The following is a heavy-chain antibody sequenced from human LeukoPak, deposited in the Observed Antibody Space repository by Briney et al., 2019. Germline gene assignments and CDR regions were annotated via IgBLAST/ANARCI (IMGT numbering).Heavy chain of an antibody. CDR2: ISWNSGSI. CDR3: AKDRADYYDSSGELDY. CDR1: GFTFDDYA. J-gene: IGHJ4*02. Sequence: GGSLRLSCAAFGFTFDDYAMHWVRQAPGKGLEWVSGISWNSGSIGYADSVKGRFTISRDNAKNSLYLQMNSLRAEDTALYYCAKDRADYYDSSGELDYWGQGTLVTVSS. V-gene: IGHV3-9*01. D-gene: IGHD3-22*01.